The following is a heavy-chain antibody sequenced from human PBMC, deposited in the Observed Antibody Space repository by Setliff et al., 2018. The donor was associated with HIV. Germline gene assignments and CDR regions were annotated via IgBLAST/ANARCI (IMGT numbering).Heavy chain of an antibody. D-gene: IGHD2-21*02. CDR3: ARELPGVCYFDD. CDR1: RYTFSSYY. CDR2: IDTTGST. Sequence: GASVKVSCKASRYTFSSYYLHWMRQAPGQGPEWMAMIDTTGSTFYAQTFQGRITMTRDTSTSAIYMELNGLTSEDTAVYYCARELPGVCYFDDWGQGTLVTVSS. V-gene: IGHV1-46*01. J-gene: IGHJ4*02.